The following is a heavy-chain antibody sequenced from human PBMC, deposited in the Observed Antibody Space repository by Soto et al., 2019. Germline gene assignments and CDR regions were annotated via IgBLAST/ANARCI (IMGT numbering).Heavy chain of an antibody. CDR2: ISAYNGNT. J-gene: IGHJ4*02. V-gene: IGHV1-18*01. CDR3: ARSAVVVYGSGSRESYY. CDR1: GYTFTSYG. D-gene: IGHD3-10*01. Sequence: QVQLVQSGAEVKKPGASVKVSCKASGYTFTSYGISWVRQAPGQGLEWMGWISAYNGNTNYAQKLQGRVTMTTDTSTSTAYMELSSLRYDDTAVYYCARSAVVVYGSGSRESYYWGQGTLVTVSS.